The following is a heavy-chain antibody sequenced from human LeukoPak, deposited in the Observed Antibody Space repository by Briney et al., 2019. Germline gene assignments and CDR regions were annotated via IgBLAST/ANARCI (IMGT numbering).Heavy chain of an antibody. CDR3: AKDRRSSGWLDWFDP. Sequence: GGSLRLSCAASGFTFSSYGMHWVRQAPGKGLEWVAVISYDGSNKYYADSVKGRFTISRDNSKNTLYLQMNSLRAEDTAVYYRAKDRRSSGWLDWFDPWGQGTLATVSS. J-gene: IGHJ5*02. CDR2: ISYDGSNK. D-gene: IGHD6-19*01. V-gene: IGHV3-30*18. CDR1: GFTFSSYG.